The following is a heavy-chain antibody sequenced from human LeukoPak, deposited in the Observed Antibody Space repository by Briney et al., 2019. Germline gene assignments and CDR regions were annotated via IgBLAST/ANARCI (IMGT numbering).Heavy chain of an antibody. CDR1: GGSISSNTYF. V-gene: IGHV4-39*01. Sequence: SETLSLTCTVFGGSISSNTYFWAWIRQPPGKGLEWIGTIYYSGSTYYNPSLNSRVTISVDTSKNQFSLKVTSVTAADTAVYYCARLAYCSGGSCHHDYWGQGTLVTVSS. J-gene: IGHJ4*02. CDR2: IYYSGST. D-gene: IGHD2-15*01. CDR3: ARLAYCSGGSCHHDY.